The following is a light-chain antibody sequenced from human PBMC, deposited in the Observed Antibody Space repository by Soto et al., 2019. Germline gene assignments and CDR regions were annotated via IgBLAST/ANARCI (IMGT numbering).Light chain of an antibody. CDR1: SSDVGGYNY. J-gene: IGLJ1*01. Sequence: QSALTQPASVSGSPGQSITISCTGTSSDVGGYNYVSWYQQHPGKAPKLMIYEVSNRPSGVSNRFSGSKSGNTASLTIPGLQAEDEADYYCSSYTSSRAYVFGIGTKVTVL. CDR3: SSYTSSRAYV. CDR2: EVS. V-gene: IGLV2-14*01.